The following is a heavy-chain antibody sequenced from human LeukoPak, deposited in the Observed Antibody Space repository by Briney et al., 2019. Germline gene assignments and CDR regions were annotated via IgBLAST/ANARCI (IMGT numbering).Heavy chain of an antibody. CDR3: TRCFGPAIDL. CDR2: TRNKANSYTT. Sequence: PGGSLRLSCAASGLTFSNYAMTWVRQAPGKGLEWVGRTRNKANSYTTEYAASVKGRFSISRDDSKNSLYLQMNSLKTEDTAVYYCTRCFGPAIDLWGQGTLVTVSS. V-gene: IGHV3-72*01. CDR1: GLTFSNYA. D-gene: IGHD3-10*01. J-gene: IGHJ5*02.